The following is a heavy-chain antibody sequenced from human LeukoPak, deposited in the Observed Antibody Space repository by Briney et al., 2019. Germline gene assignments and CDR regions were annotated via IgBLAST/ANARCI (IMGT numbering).Heavy chain of an antibody. Sequence: PGGSLRLSCAASGFTFSNYAMSWVRQAPGKGLEWVSVVSGGGATTYYAESVKGRFTVYRDNSRNTLYLQLNSLRADDTAAYYCARHDCYRNSWSSSFDSWGQGTQVTVSS. CDR1: GFTFSNYA. CDR3: ARHDCYRNSWSSSFDS. D-gene: IGHD2-21*02. V-gene: IGHV3-23*01. J-gene: IGHJ4*02. CDR2: VSGGGATT.